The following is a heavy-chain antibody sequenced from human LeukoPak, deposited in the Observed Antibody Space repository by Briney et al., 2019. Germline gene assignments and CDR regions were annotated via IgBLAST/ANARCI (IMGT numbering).Heavy chain of an antibody. CDR1: GFTFSSYS. D-gene: IGHD3-22*01. V-gene: IGHV3-21*01. Sequence: GGSLRLSCAASGFTFSSYSMNWVRQAPGKGLEWVSSISSSSSYIYYADSVKGRFTISRDNSKNTLYLQMNSLRAEDTAVYYCARAVYYDSSGYYRDYWGQGTLVTVSS. CDR3: ARAVYYDSSGYYRDY. J-gene: IGHJ4*02. CDR2: ISSSSSYI.